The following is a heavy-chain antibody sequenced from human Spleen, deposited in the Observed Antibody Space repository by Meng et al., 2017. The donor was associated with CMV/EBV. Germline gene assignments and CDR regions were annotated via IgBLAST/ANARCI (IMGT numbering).Heavy chain of an antibody. Sequence: SETLSLTCTVSGGYISTGDFYWSWVRQPPGKGLEWIGYIYYAGNTHYSPSLKSRVTISTDTSTNQLSLKLTSVTAADSAVYFCARGPDVLRSLQWSYYGMDVWGQGTTVTVSS. CDR2: IYYAGNT. V-gene: IGHV4-30-4*08. CDR3: ARGPDVLRSLQWSYYGMDV. D-gene: IGHD3-3*01. CDR1: GGYISTGDFY. J-gene: IGHJ6*02.